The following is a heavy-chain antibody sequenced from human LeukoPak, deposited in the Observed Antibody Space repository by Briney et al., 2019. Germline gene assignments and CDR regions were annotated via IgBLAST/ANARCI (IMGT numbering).Heavy chain of an antibody. J-gene: IGHJ6*03. CDR1: GASTSISKYY. V-gene: IGHV4-39*01. CDR2: IYYRGST. D-gene: IGHD3-9*01. Sequence: PSETLSLTCTVSGASTSISKYYWGWIRQPPGKGLEWIGSIYYRGSTYYKQSLKSRVTISVDSSKNQFSLKLNSVTAADTAMYYCARAPGYYDILTGPYYYYYYYMDVWGKGTTVTISS. CDR3: ARAPGYYDILTGPYYYYYYYMDV.